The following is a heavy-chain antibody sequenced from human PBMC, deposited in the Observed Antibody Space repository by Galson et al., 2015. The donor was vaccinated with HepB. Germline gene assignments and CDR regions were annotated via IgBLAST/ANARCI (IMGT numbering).Heavy chain of an antibody. Sequence: SVKVSCKASGYDFDKYGLSWVRQAPGQGLEWMGLVSGYDGSANYSPKFQGRVTMTTQTSTGTAYLEMRSLRSDDTAVYYCARDSRLELQLNNYYSYGMDVWGLGTAVIVS. CDR3: ARDSRLELQLNNYYSYGMDV. J-gene: IGHJ6*02. D-gene: IGHD1-7*01. V-gene: IGHV1-18*01. CDR1: GYDFDKYG. CDR2: VSGYDGSA.